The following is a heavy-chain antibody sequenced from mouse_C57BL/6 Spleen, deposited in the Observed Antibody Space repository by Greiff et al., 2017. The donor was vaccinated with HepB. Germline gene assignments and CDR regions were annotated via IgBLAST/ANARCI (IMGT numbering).Heavy chain of an antibody. Sequence: QVQLQQPGAELVKPGASVKMSCKASGYTFTSYWITWVKQRPGQGLEWIGDIYPGSGSTNYNEKFKSKATLTVDTSSSTAYMQLSSLTSEDSAVYYCARWGYDYDRAFAYWGQGTLVTVSA. CDR3: ARWGYDYDRAFAY. CDR2: IYPGSGST. V-gene: IGHV1-55*01. CDR1: GYTFTSYW. D-gene: IGHD2-4*01. J-gene: IGHJ3*01.